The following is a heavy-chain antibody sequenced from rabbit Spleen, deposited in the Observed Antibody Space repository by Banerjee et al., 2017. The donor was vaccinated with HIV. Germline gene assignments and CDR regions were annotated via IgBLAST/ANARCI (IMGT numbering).Heavy chain of an antibody. V-gene: IGHV1S40*01. Sequence: QSLEESGGGLVKPGGTLTLTCTASGFSFSSSYYMCWVRQAPGKGLEWIGCIYTASSGTTYYANWVNGRFTISRSTSLNTVTLQMTSLTAADTATYFCAKRHDNGGGYDLWGPGTLVTVS. CDR1: GFSFSSSYY. J-gene: IGHJ4*01. CDR2: IYTASSGTT. D-gene: IGHD1-1*01. CDR3: AKRHDNGGGYDL.